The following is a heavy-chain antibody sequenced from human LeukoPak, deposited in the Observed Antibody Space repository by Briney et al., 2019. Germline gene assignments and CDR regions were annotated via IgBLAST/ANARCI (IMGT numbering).Heavy chain of an antibody. CDR3: ARARGYSYGRIDY. J-gene: IGHJ4*02. Sequence: SETLSLTCAVYGGSFSGYYWSWIRQPPGKGLEWIGEINHSGSTNYNPSLKSRVTISVDTSKNQFSPKLSSVTAADTAVYYCARARGYSYGRIDYWGQGTLVTVSS. V-gene: IGHV4-34*01. CDR2: INHSGST. D-gene: IGHD5-18*01. CDR1: GGSFSGYY.